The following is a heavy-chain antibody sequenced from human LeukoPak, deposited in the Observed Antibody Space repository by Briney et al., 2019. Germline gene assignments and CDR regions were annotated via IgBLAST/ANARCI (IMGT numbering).Heavy chain of an antibody. CDR3: ARDVRDGYNLFDY. CDR2: IHASGST. Sequence: PSHTLSLTCTVSGGSISSGSYYWSWIRQPAGKGLEWIERIHASGSTNYNHSLKSRVTISTDTSKNQFSLKLTSVTAADTAVYYCARDVRDGYNLFDYWGQGTLVTVSS. V-gene: IGHV4-61*02. CDR1: GGSISSGSYY. D-gene: IGHD5-24*01. J-gene: IGHJ4*02.